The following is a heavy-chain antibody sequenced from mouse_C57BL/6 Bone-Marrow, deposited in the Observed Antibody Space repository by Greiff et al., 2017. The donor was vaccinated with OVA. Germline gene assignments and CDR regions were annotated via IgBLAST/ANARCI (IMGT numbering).Heavy chain of an antibody. V-gene: IGHV1-63*01. CDR2: IYPGGGYT. CDR1: GYTFTNYW. Sequence: QVQLKQSGAELVRPGTSVKMSCKASGYTFTNYWIGWAKQRPGHGLEWIGDIYPGGGYTNYNEKFKGKATLTADKSSSTAYMQFSSLTSEDSAIYYCARRGIYYYGSSYQFYAMDYWGQGTSVTVSS. D-gene: IGHD1-1*01. J-gene: IGHJ4*01. CDR3: ARRGIYYYGSSYQFYAMDY.